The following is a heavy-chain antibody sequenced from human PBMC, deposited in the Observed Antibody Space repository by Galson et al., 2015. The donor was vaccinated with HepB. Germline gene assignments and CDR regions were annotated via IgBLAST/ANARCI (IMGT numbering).Heavy chain of an antibody. V-gene: IGHV3-21*06. CDR2: ISGSSDYL. CDR3: ARDLLMGHTRGIFDI. J-gene: IGHJ3*02. Sequence: SLRLSCAASGFTFSSYSMNWVRQSPGKGLEWVSAISGSSDYLYYADSVRGRFNISRDNTKNSLYLQMNGLRADDTALYYCARDLLMGHTRGIFDIWGQGTPVAVSS. D-gene: IGHD2-8*02. CDR1: GFTFSSYS.